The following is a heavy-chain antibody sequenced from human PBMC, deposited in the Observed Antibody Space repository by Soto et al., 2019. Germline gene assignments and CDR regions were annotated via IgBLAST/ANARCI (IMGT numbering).Heavy chain of an antibody. CDR3: AKASYYYDSSGLNGIFSYYYYGMDV. D-gene: IGHD3-22*01. CDR2: ISGSGGST. Sequence: GGSLRLSCAASGFTFSSYAMSWVRQAPGKGLEWVSAISGSGGSTYYADSVKGRFTISRDNSKNTLYLQMNSLRAEDTAVYYCAKASYYYDSSGLNGIFSYYYYGMDVWGQGTTVTVSS. V-gene: IGHV3-23*01. J-gene: IGHJ6*02. CDR1: GFTFSSYA.